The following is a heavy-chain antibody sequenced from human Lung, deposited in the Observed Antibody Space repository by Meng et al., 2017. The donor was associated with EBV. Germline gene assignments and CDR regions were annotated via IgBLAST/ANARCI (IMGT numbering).Heavy chain of an antibody. V-gene: IGHV3-11*05. Sequence: QVELVESGGGLVKSGGSLRLSFVASGFTFSDYYMTWIRQAPGKGLEWLSYISSRGGYTDSADSVKGRFTISRDNAKNSVYLQMNSLRPDDTAVYYCARAHGLNDYWGLGTLVTVSS. CDR1: GFTFSDYY. J-gene: IGHJ4*02. D-gene: IGHD5-24*01. CDR3: ARAHGLNDY. CDR2: ISSRGGYT.